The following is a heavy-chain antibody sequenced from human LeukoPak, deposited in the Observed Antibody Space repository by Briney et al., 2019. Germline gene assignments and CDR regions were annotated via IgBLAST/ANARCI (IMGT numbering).Heavy chain of an antibody. Sequence: ASVKVSCKASGYTFTGYYMHWVRQAPGQGLEWMGWINPNSGGTNYAQKFQGRVTMTRDTSISTAYMELSRLRSDDTAVYYCAREENSSSSRAFDIWGQGTMVTVSS. V-gene: IGHV1-2*02. D-gene: IGHD6-6*01. CDR3: AREENSSSSRAFDI. CDR1: GYTFTGYY. CDR2: INPNSGGT. J-gene: IGHJ3*02.